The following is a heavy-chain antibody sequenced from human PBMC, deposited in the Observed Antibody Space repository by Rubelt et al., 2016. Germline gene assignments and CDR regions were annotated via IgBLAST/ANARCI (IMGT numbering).Heavy chain of an antibody. J-gene: IGHJ4*02. V-gene: IGHV4-59*12. CDR3: ACKRDDYPYYLEC. Sequence: QVQLQESGPGLVKPSETLSLTCTVSGGSISSYYWSWIRQPPGKGLEWIGYIYYSGSTSYNPSLKSRVTISVDKSKNQFSLRLCSVTAAGTAVKDCACKRDDYPYYLECWGQGTLVTVSS. CDR2: IYYSGST. CDR1: GGSISSYY. D-gene: IGHD5-12*01.